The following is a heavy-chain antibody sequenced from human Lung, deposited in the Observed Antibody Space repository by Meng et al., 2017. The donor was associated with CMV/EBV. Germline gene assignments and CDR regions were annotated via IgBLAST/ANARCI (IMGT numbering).Heavy chain of an antibody. D-gene: IGHD4-23*01. J-gene: IGHJ4*02. CDR1: GFTLNSYT. Sequence: SCAASGFTLNSYTVHWVRQAPGKGLEWMAVISYDGTYKYYVDSVKGRFTVSRDNSKRSLYLQMNSLRPEDTAVYYCATSRFHGGCKDAVNIWGQGTLVTVSS. V-gene: IGHV3-30-3*01. CDR3: ATSRFHGGCKDAVNI. CDR2: ISYDGTYK.